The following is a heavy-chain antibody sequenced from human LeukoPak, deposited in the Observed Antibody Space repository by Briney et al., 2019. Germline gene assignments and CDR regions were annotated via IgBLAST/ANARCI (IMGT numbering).Heavy chain of an antibody. CDR3: ARAYSSSWYWMGYFDY. CDR2: INHSGSA. CDR1: GGSFSGYY. J-gene: IGHJ4*02. D-gene: IGHD6-13*01. V-gene: IGHV4-34*01. Sequence: SETLSLTCAVYGGSFSGYYWSWIRQPPGKGLEWIGEINHSGSANYNPSLKSRVTISVDTSKNQFSLKLSSVTAADTAVYYCARAYSSSWYWMGYFDYWGQGTLVTVSS.